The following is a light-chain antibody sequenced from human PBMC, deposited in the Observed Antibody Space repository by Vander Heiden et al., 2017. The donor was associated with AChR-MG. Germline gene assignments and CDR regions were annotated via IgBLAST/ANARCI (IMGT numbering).Light chain of an antibody. J-gene: IGKJ4*01. CDR3: RRAKEFPLT. CDR2: KIS. CDR1: QSLVHSDGNTY. V-gene: IGKV2-24*01. Sequence: DLVMTQTPLSSPVTLGQPASISCRSSQSLVHSDGNTYLSWLQQRPGQPPRLLNDKISNRCSGVPDRFSGSAAGTDFPLKISRVDAEDVGVDYCRRAKEFPLTFGGGTKVEIK.